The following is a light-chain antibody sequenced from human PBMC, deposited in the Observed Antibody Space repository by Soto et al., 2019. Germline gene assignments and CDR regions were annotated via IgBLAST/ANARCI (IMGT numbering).Light chain of an antibody. V-gene: IGKV3-20*01. CDR3: QQYGSSLTWT. J-gene: IGKJ1*01. CDR2: DAS. Sequence: IVLTQSPGTLSLSPWERATLSCRASQSVSSSYLAWYQQKPGQAPRLLIYDASNRATGIPARFSGSGSGTDFTLTISRLEPEDFAVYYCQQYGSSLTWTFGQGTKVDIK. CDR1: QSVSSSY.